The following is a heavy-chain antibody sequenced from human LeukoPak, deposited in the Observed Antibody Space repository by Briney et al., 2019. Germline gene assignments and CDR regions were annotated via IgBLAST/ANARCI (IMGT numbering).Heavy chain of an antibody. CDR3: DRAMGDGYIKKYGMDV. CDR2: IIPILGIA. V-gene: IGHV1-69*04. J-gene: IGHJ6*02. D-gene: IGHD5-18*01. Sequence: EASVKVSCKASGGTFSSYAISWVRQAPGQGLEWMGRIIPILGIANYAQKFQGRVTITADKSTSTAYMELSSLRSDDTAVYYCDRAMGDGYIKKYGMDVWGQGTTVTVSS. CDR1: GGTFSSYA.